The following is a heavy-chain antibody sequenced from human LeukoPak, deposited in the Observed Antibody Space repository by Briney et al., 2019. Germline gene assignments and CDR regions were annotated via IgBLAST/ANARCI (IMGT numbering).Heavy chain of an antibody. CDR1: GFTFSSYE. Sequence: GGSLRLSCAASGFTFSSYEMNWVRQAPGKGLEWVSYISSSGSTIYYADSVKGRFTISRDNAKNSLYLQMDSLRAEDTAVYYCGTSRWSGFVDSWGPGTRVTVSS. D-gene: IGHD3-3*01. J-gene: IGHJ5*01. CDR3: GTSRWSGFVDS. V-gene: IGHV3-48*03. CDR2: ISSSGSTI.